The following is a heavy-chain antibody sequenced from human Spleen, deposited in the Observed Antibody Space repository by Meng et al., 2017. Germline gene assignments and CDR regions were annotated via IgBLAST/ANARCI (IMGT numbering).Heavy chain of an antibody. V-gene: IGHV3-21*04. D-gene: IGHD1-26*01. CDR1: GFTFSSYS. CDR2: ISSSSTYI. CDR3: ARGADSGSCYSCYYGMDV. Sequence: GGSLRLSCAASGFTFSSYSMNWVRQAPGKGLEWVSSISSSSTYIYYAESVRGRFTISRDNTKNSLYLQMNSLRADDTAVYYCARGADSGSCYSCYYGMDVWGQGTTVTVSS. J-gene: IGHJ6*02.